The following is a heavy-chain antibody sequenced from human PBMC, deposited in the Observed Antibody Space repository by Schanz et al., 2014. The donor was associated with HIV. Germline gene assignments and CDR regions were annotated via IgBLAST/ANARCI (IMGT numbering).Heavy chain of an antibody. CDR3: AKDRNYYDSKYFGKGNYYYYYGMDV. Sequence: ESGGGVVPPGRSLRLSCAASGFTFNNYGMHWVRQAPGKGLEWVAVISYDGRNKYYEDSVKGRFTISRDNSKNTLYLQLKSLRADDTAVYYCAKDRNYYDSKYFGKGNYYYYYGMDVWGQGTTVTVSS. D-gene: IGHD3-22*01. CDR2: ISYDGRNK. CDR1: GFTFNNYG. V-gene: IGHV3-30*18. J-gene: IGHJ6*02.